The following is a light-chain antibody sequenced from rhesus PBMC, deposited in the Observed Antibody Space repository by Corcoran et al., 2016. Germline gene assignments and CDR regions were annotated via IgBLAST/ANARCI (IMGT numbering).Light chain of an antibody. CDR2: YAN. CDR1: QGIRSY. V-gene: IGKV1-32*01. CDR3: QQYYGLPLS. Sequence: DIQMTQSPSSLSASVGDRVTITCRASQGIRSYLNWYQQKPGKAPKPLIYYANGLESGVPSQFSGSGSGTEFTLTIRSLHPEDMATYYCQQYYGLPLSFGGGTKVRLK. J-gene: IGKJ4*01.